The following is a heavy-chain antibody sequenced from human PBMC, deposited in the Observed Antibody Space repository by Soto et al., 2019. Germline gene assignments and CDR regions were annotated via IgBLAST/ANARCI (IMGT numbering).Heavy chain of an antibody. D-gene: IGHD3-22*01. Sequence: QVQLQESGPGLVKPSQTLSLTCSFSGGSINSGGYYWSWIRQHPGKGLEWIGYIYYSGSTYYNPSLKSRVTISVDTSKNQFSLRLSSVTAADTAVYYCARPSSGYSSGAFDIWGQGTMVTVSS. CDR2: IYYSGST. V-gene: IGHV4-31*03. J-gene: IGHJ3*02. CDR1: GGSINSGGYY. CDR3: ARPSSGYSSGAFDI.